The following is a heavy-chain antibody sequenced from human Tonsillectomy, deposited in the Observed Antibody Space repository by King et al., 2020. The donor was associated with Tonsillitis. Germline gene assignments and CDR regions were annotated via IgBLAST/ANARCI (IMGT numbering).Heavy chain of an antibody. CDR2: MYSVGNT. V-gene: IGHV3-53*01. D-gene: IGHD7-27*01. Sequence: VQLVESGGGLIQPGGSLRLSCAASGFTVSSNYMSWVRQAPGKGRAWVSVMYSVGNTYYEDSVKGRFTISRDNTKNTLYLKMNSLRAEDTAVYYCATVSGGTNWGYWYFDLWGRGTLVTVSS. CDR1: GFTVSSNY. J-gene: IGHJ2*01. CDR3: ATVSGGTNWGYWYFDL.